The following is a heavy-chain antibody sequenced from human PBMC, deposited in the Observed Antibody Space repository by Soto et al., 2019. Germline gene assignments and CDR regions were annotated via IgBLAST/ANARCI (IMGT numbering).Heavy chain of an antibody. J-gene: IGHJ4*02. Sequence: QVQLVQSGAEVKKPGASVKVSCKASGYTFTGYYMHWVRQAPGQGLEWMGWINPNSGGTNYAQKFQGRDTMTRDTSIKTAYMELSRLRSDDTAVYYCAREDQVGATDYFDYWGQGTLVTVSS. D-gene: IGHD1-26*01. CDR3: AREDQVGATDYFDY. V-gene: IGHV1-2*02. CDR1: GYTFTGYY. CDR2: INPNSGGT.